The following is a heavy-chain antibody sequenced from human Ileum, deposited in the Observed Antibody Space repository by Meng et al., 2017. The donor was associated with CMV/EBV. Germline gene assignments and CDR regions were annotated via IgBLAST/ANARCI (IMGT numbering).Heavy chain of an antibody. CDR2: IDTGGSRT. J-gene: IGHJ4*02. V-gene: IGHV3-74*01. CDR1: GFTFSSYW. Sequence: SCEASGFTFSSYWMHWVRQVPGKGLVWVARIDTGGSRTDYADSAKGRFTISRDNVKNTLYLQMNSLRAEDTAVYYCARDLGGGSGYWGQGTLVTVSS. D-gene: IGHD3-16*01. CDR3: ARDLGGGSGY.